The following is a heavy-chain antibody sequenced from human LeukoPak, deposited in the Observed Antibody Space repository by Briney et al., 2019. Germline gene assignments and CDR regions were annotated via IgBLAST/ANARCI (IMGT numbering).Heavy chain of an antibody. Sequence: GGSLXLSCAASGFTFSSYGMHWVRQAPGKGXXXVAFIRYDGSNKYYADSVKGRFTISRDNSKNTLYLQMNSLRAEDTAVYYCAKDRGYSSSSLYYWGQGTLVTVSS. D-gene: IGHD6-6*01. CDR3: AKDRGYSSSSLYY. V-gene: IGHV3-30*02. J-gene: IGHJ4*02. CDR2: IRYDGSNK. CDR1: GFTFSSYG.